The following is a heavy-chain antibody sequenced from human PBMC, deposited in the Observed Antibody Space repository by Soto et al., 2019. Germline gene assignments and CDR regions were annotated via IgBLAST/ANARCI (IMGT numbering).Heavy chain of an antibody. CDR2: IYYSGST. Sequence: QVQLQESGPGLVKPSETLSLTCTVSGGSISSYYWSWIRQPPGKGLEWIGYIYYSGSTNYNPSLKSRVTISVDTSKNQFSLKLSSATAADTAVYYCARTPLIVVVPYAFDIWGQGTMVTVSS. CDR3: ARTPLIVVVPYAFDI. CDR1: GGSISSYY. J-gene: IGHJ3*02. D-gene: IGHD3-22*01. V-gene: IGHV4-59*01.